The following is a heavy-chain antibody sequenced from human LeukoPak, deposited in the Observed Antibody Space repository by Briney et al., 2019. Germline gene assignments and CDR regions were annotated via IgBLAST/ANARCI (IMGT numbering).Heavy chain of an antibody. V-gene: IGHV3-33*01. J-gene: IGHJ4*02. CDR1: GFTFSSYG. CDR3: ARDNSGWSAYY. CDR2: IWYDGSNK. Sequence: PGGSLRLSCAASGFTFSSYGMHWVRQAPGKGLEWVAVIWYDGSNKYYADSVKGRFTISRDNAKNTLYLQMNSLRTEDTAVYYCARDNSGWSAYYWGQGTLVTVSS. D-gene: IGHD6-19*01.